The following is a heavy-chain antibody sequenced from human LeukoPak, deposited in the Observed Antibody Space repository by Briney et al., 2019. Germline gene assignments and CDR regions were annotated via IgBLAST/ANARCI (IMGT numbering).Heavy chain of an antibody. V-gene: IGHV4-39*01. CDR2: IYYSGST. Sequence: SETLSLTCTVSGGSISSSSYYWGWIRQPPGKGLEWIGSIYYSGSTYYNPSLKSRVTISVDTSKNQFSLKLSSVTAADTAVYYCARQRIVIDTNYVRPPCFDYWGQGTLVTVSS. CDR3: ARQRIVIDTNYVRPPCFDY. D-gene: IGHD1-7*01. CDR1: GGSISSSSYY. J-gene: IGHJ4*02.